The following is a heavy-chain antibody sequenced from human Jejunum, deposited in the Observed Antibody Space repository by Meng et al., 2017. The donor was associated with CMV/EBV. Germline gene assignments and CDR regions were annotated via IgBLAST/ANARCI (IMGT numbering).Heavy chain of an antibody. CDR1: GYRISSNY. CDR3: ARDRILDY. J-gene: IGHJ4*02. Sequence: SLRLSCGVSGYRISSNYMNWVRQAPGKGLELISVMYASGNTYYADSVKGRFTISRDDSRNTLYLQMNNVGADDTAVYYCARDRILDYWGQGTLVTVSS. V-gene: IGHV3-53*01. CDR2: MYASGNT.